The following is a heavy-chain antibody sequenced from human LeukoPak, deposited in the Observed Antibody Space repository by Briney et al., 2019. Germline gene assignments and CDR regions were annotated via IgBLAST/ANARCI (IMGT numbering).Heavy chain of an antibody. CDR3: ASYPRSVDTPPFDY. J-gene: IGHJ4*02. Sequence: ASVKVSCKASGYSFTAQYMHWLRQAPGQGLEWMGWINPNNGDTKYAQNFLGRVIMTRDTSTTTAYMELSSLRSDDTAVYFCASYPRSVDTPPFDYWGQGTLVTLSS. CDR1: GYSFTAQY. V-gene: IGHV1-2*02. D-gene: IGHD3-16*02. CDR2: INPNNGDT.